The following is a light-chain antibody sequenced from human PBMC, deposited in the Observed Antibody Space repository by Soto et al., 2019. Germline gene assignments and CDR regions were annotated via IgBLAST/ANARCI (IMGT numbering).Light chain of an antibody. CDR1: SSNIGAGYD. J-gene: IGLJ2*01. CDR2: GNS. Sequence: QPVLTQPHSVSWAPGQRVTISCTGSSSNIGAGYDVHWYQQLPGTAPKLLIYGNSNRPSGVPDRFSGSKSGTSASLAITGLQAEDEADYYCQSYDSSLSGNVVFGGGTKLTVL. V-gene: IGLV1-40*01. CDR3: QSYDSSLSGNVV.